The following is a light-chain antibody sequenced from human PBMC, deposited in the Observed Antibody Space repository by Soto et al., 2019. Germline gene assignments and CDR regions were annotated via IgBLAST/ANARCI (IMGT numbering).Light chain of an antibody. CDR2: DSD. CDR3: GTWDNSLTVWV. CDR1: SSNIGNNY. J-gene: IGLJ3*02. Sequence: QSVLTQPPSMSAAPGQKVTISCSGSSSNIGNNYVSWYQQLPGTVPKLLIYDSDKRPSGIPDRFSGSKSGTSATLGITGLQTGDEADYYCGTWDNSLTVWVFGGGTKVTVL. V-gene: IGLV1-51*01.